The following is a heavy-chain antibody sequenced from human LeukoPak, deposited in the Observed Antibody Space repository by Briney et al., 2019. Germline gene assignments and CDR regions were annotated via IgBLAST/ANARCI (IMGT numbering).Heavy chain of an antibody. CDR3: ASQRGPVIYSGSPGAFDI. J-gene: IGHJ3*02. CDR2: ILPIFGTA. Sequence: GASVKVSCKASGGTFSSYAISWVRQAPGQGLEWMGGILPIFGTANYAQKFQGRVTITTDESTSKAYMELSSLRSEDTAVYYCASQRGPVIYSGSPGAFDIWGQGTMVTVSS. D-gene: IGHD1-26*01. V-gene: IGHV1-69*05. CDR1: GGTFSSYA.